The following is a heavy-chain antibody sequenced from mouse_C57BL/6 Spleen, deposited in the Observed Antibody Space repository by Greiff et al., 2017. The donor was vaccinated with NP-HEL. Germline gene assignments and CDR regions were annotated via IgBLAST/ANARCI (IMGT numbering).Heavy chain of an antibody. J-gene: IGHJ1*03. CDR1: GYTFTDYE. D-gene: IGHD6-1*01. CDR2: IDPDTGGT. CDR3: TPDSGGGLCWYFDV. V-gene: IGHV1-15*01. Sequence: VQLQQPGAELVRPGASVTLSCKASGYTFTDYEMHWVKQTPVHGLEWIGAIDPDTGGTAYNQKFKGKATLTVDKSSSTAYMQLRRLTSEDSAVYFCTPDSGGGLCWYFDVWGTGTTVTVSS.